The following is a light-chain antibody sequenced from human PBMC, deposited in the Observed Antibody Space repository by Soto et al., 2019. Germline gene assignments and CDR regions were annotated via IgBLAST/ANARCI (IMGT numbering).Light chain of an antibody. Sequence: QSALTQPRSVSGSPGQSVTISCTGTSSDVGGYNYVSWYQQHPGKAPKLMIYDVSKRPSGVPDRFSGSKSGNTASLTISGLQFEDEADYVCRSYAGSPGRVFGGGTKLTVL. CDR2: DVS. CDR3: RSYAGSPGRV. CDR1: SSDVGGYNY. J-gene: IGLJ2*01. V-gene: IGLV2-11*01.